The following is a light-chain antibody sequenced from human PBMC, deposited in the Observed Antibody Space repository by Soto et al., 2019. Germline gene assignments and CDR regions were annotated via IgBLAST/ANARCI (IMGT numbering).Light chain of an antibody. CDR3: QQLNSYPRA. CDR2: GAS. CDR1: QSVNSN. Sequence: MGMSQSAAILSVSPGESATLSCRASQSVNSNYLAWYQQKPGQAPRLLIYGASTRATGIPARFSGSGSGTEFTLTISSLQPEDFATYYCQQLNSYPRAFGGGSKVDIK. V-gene: IGKV3-15*01. J-gene: IGKJ4*01.